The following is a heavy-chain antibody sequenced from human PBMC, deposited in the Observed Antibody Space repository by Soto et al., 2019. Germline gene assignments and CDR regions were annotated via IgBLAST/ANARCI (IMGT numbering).Heavy chain of an antibody. V-gene: IGHV3-48*01. J-gene: IGHJ5*02. CDR1: GFTFSSYS. Sequence: EVQLVESGGGLVQPGGSLRLSCAASGFTFSSYSMNWVRQAPGKGLEWVSYISSSSSTIYYADSVKGRFTISRDNAKNLLYLQMNSLRAEHTDVYYCVRHPERIAQIGWFDPWGQGTLVTVSS. CDR3: VRHPERIAQIGWFDP. CDR2: ISSSSSTI. D-gene: IGHD6-13*01.